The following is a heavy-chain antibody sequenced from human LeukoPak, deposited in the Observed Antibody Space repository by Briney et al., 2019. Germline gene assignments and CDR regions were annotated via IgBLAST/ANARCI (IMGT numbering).Heavy chain of an antibody. J-gene: IGHJ5*02. CDR3: ARLITMVRGVMDWFDP. CDR1: GGSISSSSYY. Sequence: SETLSLTCTVSGGSISSSSYYWGWIRQPPGKGLEWIGSIYYSGSTYYNPSLKSRVTISVDTSKNQFSLKLSSVTAADTAVYYCARLITMVRGVMDWFDPWGQGTLVTVSS. D-gene: IGHD3-10*01. V-gene: IGHV4-39*01. CDR2: IYYSGST.